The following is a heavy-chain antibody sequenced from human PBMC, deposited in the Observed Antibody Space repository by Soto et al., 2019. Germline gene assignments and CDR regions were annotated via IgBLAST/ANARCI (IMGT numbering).Heavy chain of an antibody. J-gene: IGHJ4*02. CDR1: GFTFSSYA. D-gene: IGHD1-7*01. Sequence: VQLVESGGGVVQPGRSLRLSCAASGFTFSSYAMHWVRQAPGKGLEWVAVISYDGSNKYYADSVKGRFTISRDNSKNTLYLQMNSLRAEDTAVYYCAREITGTTWASFDYWGQGTLVTVSS. CDR2: ISYDGSNK. V-gene: IGHV3-30-3*01. CDR3: AREITGTTWASFDY.